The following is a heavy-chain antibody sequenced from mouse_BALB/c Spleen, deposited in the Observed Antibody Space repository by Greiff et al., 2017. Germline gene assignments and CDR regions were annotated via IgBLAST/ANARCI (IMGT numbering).Heavy chain of an antibody. CDR2: INPSTGYT. V-gene: IGHV1-7*01. Sequence: QVQLQQSGAELSKPGASVKMSCKASGFTFTSYWMHWVKQRPGQGLEWIGYINPSTGYTEYNQKFKDKATLTADKSSNTAYMQLSSLTSEDSAVYYCARDGFCNGGYFDYWGQGTTLTVSS. J-gene: IGHJ2*01. CDR1: GFTFTSYW. D-gene: IGHD1-1*01. CDR3: ARDGFCNGGYFDY.